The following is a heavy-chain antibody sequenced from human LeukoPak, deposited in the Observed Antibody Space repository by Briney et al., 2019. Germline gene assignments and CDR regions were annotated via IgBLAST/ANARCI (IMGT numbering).Heavy chain of an antibody. Sequence: SETLSLTCTVSGGSISSSSYYWGWIRQPPGKGLEWIGSIYYSGSTYYNTSLKSRVTISVDTSKNQFSLKLSSVTAADTAVYYCARGYCSGGSCYREYYFDYWGQGTLVTVSS. J-gene: IGHJ4*02. V-gene: IGHV4-39*01. CDR1: GGSISSSSYY. CDR2: IYYSGST. D-gene: IGHD2-15*01. CDR3: ARGYCSGGSCYREYYFDY.